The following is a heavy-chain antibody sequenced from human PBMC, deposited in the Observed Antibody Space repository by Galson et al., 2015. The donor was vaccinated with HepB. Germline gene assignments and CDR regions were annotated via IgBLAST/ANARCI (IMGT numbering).Heavy chain of an antibody. CDR2: ITSRSSYI. CDR1: GFTFSTYS. Sequence: LRLSCAASGFTFSTYSMNWVRQAPGKGLEWVSSITSRSSYISYADSVTGRFTISRDNDKNSLYLQMNSLRPEDTAVYYCARGFMIRGITRRYCFDHWGQGTLVTVSS. CDR3: ARGFMIRGITRRYCFDH. D-gene: IGHD3-10*01. V-gene: IGHV3-21*01. J-gene: IGHJ5*02.